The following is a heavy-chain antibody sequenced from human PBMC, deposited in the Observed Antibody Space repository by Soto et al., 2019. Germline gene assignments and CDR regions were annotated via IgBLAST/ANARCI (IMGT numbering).Heavy chain of an antibody. CDR2: IYYSGST. CDR3: ARGRAAQGCIYFYYYMDV. J-gene: IGHJ6*03. CDR1: GGSISSYY. V-gene: IGHV4-59*01. D-gene: IGHD2-8*01. Sequence: QVQLQESGPGLVKPSETLSLTCTVSGGSISSYYWSWIRQPPGKGLEWIGYIYYSGSTNYNPSLKSRVTTSVDTSKNQFSLKLSSVTAADTAVYYCARGRAAQGCIYFYYYMDVWGKGTTVTVSS.